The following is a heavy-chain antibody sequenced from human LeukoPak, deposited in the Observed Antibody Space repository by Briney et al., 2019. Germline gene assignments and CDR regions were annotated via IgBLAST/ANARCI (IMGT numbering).Heavy chain of an antibody. D-gene: IGHD6-19*01. J-gene: IGHJ4*02. CDR3: ARDWPMQYSSGWYPFDY. CDR1: GGSISTSNYY. V-gene: IGHV4-61*01. CDR2: IYYSGST. Sequence: SETLSLTCTVSGGSISTSNYYWGWIRQPPGKGLEWIGYIYYSGSTNYNPSLKSRVTISVDTSKNQFSLKLSSVTAADTAVYYCARDWPMQYSSGWYPFDYWGQGTLVTVSS.